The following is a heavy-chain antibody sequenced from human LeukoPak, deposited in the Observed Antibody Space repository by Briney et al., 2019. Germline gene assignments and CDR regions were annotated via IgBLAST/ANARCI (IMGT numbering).Heavy chain of an antibody. CDR3: ARVDYGDSYGMDV. Sequence: PSQTLSLTCTVSGGSISSGGYYWSWIRQHPGKGLEWIGYIYYSGSTYYNPSLKSRVTISVDTSKNQFSLKLSSVTAADTAVYYCARVDYGDSYGMDVWGQGTTVTVSS. CDR2: IYYSGST. J-gene: IGHJ6*02. V-gene: IGHV4-31*03. CDR1: GGSISSGGYY. D-gene: IGHD4-17*01.